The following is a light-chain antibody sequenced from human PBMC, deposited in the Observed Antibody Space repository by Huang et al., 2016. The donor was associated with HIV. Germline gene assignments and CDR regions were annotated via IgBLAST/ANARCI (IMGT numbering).Light chain of an antibody. V-gene: IGKV2-28*01. J-gene: IGKJ3*01. CDR1: QSLLHRNGYNY. CDR3: MQAIQSPT. CDR2: LGS. Sequence: DIVMTQSPLSLPVTPGEPASISCRSSQSLLHRNGYNYLEWYLQKPGQSPQLLIYLGSNRASGVPDRFSGSGSGTDFTLKISRVEAEDVGIYYCMQAIQSPTFGPGTKVDIK.